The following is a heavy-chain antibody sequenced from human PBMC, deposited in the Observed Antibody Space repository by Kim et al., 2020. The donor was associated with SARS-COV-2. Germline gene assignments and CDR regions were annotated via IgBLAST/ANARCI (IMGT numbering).Heavy chain of an antibody. CDR1: GGSFSGYY. CDR2: INHSGST. V-gene: IGHV4-34*01. CDR3: ARGDSSSWFDY. J-gene: IGHJ4*02. D-gene: IGHD6-13*01. Sequence: SETLSLTCAVYGGSFSGYYWSWIRQPPGKGLEWIGEINHSGSTNYNPSLKSRVTISVDTSKNQFSLKLSSVTAADTAVYYCARGDSSSWFDYWGQGTLV.